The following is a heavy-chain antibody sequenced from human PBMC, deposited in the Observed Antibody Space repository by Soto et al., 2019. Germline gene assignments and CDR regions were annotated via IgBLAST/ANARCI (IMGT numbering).Heavy chain of an antibody. V-gene: IGHV3-53*01. J-gene: IGHJ6*02. CDR3: ATDPRYSSSWYGYFFGLDV. Sequence: GGYLRICCAASGVTVSSNYMSWVRQAPGEGLDWVSVIYSGGVTDYADSVRGRFSISRDNSKNTLYLEMNSLRVEDPAVYYCATDPRYSSSWYGYFFGLDVWGQGTTVTVSS. D-gene: IGHD6-13*01. CDR1: GVTVSSNY. CDR2: IYSGGVT.